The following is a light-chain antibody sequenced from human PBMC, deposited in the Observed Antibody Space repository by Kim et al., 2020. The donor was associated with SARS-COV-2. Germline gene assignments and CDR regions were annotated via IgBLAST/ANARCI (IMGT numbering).Light chain of an antibody. Sequence: DIQMTQAPSSLSASVGDGVTITCRASQNIANYLAWYQQKPGKVPKLLVYAASALKSGVPSRFSGRRSGTDFTLTISNLQPEDVATYYSQKYDRDPWTFGQGTKVDIK. CDR3: QKYDRDPWT. CDR2: AAS. J-gene: IGKJ1*01. CDR1: QNIANY. V-gene: IGKV1-27*01.